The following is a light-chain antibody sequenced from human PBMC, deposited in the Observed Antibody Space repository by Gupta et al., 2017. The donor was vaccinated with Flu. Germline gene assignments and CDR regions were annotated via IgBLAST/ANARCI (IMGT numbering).Light chain of an antibody. CDR2: KAS. CDR3: PQYQRYYS. Sequence: DIQMTQSPSTLSASVVDRVTITCRASQSISSWLAWYQQKPGKAPKLLIYKASSLESGVPSRFSGRGSGTEFTLTISSLQPDDFATDYCPQYQRYYSCGQGTKLEIK. J-gene: IGKJ2*03. V-gene: IGKV1-5*03. CDR1: QSISSW.